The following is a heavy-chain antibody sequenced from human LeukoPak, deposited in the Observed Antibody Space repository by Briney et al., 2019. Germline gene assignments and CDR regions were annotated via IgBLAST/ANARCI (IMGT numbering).Heavy chain of an antibody. V-gene: IGHV3-53*01. J-gene: IGHJ5*02. Sequence: KSGGSLRLSCAASGFTVSSNYMSWVRQAPGKGLEWVSVIYSGGSTYYADSVKGRFTISRDNSKNTLYLQMNSLGAEDTAVYYCARGGCSSTSCYPRRGWFDPWGQGTLVTVSS. CDR1: GFTVSSNY. CDR3: ARGGCSSTSCYPRRGWFDP. CDR2: IYSGGST. D-gene: IGHD2-2*01.